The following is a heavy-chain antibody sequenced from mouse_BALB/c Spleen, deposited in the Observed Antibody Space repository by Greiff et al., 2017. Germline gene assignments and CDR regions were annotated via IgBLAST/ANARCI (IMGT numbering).Heavy chain of an antibody. J-gene: IGHJ4*01. D-gene: IGHD2-4*01. Sequence: DVKLVESGGGLVKPGGSLKLSCAASGFAFSSYDMSWVRQTPEKRLEWVAYISSGGGSTYYPDTVKGRFTISRDNAKNTLYLQMSSLKSEDTAMYYCARHGDMITDYYAMDYWGQGTSVTVSS. CDR2: ISSGGGST. V-gene: IGHV5-12-1*01. CDR3: ARHGDMITDYYAMDY. CDR1: GFAFSSYD.